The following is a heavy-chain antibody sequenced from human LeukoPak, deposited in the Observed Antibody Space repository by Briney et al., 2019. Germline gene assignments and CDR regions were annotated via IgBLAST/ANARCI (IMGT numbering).Heavy chain of an antibody. CDR3: ARVTVYYDSSGYYFPALAFDI. Sequence: SETLSLTCTVSGGSISIYYCSWIRQPPGKGLEWIGYIYYSGSTNYNPSLKSRVTISVDTSKNQFSLKLSSVTAADTAVYYCARVTVYYDSSGYYFPALAFDIWGQGTMVTVSS. J-gene: IGHJ3*02. V-gene: IGHV4-59*01. CDR1: GGSISIYY. CDR2: IYYSGST. D-gene: IGHD3-22*01.